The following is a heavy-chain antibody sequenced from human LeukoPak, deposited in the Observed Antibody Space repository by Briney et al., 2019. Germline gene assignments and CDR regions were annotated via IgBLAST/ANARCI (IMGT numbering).Heavy chain of an antibody. CDR3: ARGVFGYDFDY. J-gene: IGHJ4*02. D-gene: IGHD5-18*01. CDR1: GFTFSSYS. V-gene: IGHV3-21*01. Sequence: GSLRLSCAASGFTFSSYSMNWVRQAPGKGXXWVSSISSSTIYMDYSDSVRGRFTISRDNAENSLYLQMNSLRAEDTAVYYCARGVFGYDFDYWGQGTLVTVSS. CDR2: ISSSTIYM.